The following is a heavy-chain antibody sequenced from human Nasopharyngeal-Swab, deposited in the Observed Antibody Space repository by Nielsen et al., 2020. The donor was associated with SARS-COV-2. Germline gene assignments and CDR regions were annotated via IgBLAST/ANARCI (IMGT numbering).Heavy chain of an antibody. D-gene: IGHD3-3*01. CDR1: GGSISRSSYY. CDR2: IYYSGST. CDR3: ARHCDDTIFGVVIIHGWFDP. J-gene: IGHJ5*02. V-gene: IGHV4-39*01. Sequence: SETLSLTCTVSGGSISRSSYYWGWIRKPPGKGLEWIGSIYYSGSTYYNPSLKSRVTISVDTSKNQFSLKLSSVTAADTAVYFCARHCDDTIFGVVIIHGWFDPWGQGTLVTVSS.